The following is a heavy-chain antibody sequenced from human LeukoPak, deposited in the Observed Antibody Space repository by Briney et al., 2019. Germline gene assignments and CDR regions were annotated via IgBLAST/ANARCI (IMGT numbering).Heavy chain of an antibody. CDR3: TRERIAAAVNWFDP. CDR1: GFTFGDYA. J-gene: IGHJ5*02. D-gene: IGHD6-13*01. V-gene: IGHV3-49*04. CDR2: IRSKAYGGTT. Sequence: GGSLRLSCTASGFTFGDYAMSGVRQAPGKGLEWVGFIRSKAYGGTTEYAASVKGRFTISRDDSKSIAYLQMNSLKTEDTAVYYCTRERIAAAVNWFDPWGQGTLVTVSS.